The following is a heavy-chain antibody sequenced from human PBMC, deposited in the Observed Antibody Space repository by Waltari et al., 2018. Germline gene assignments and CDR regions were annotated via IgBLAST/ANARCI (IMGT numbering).Heavy chain of an antibody. Sequence: QVHLVESGGGVVQPGGSLRLSCAASGFSFNNYAMHWVRRAPGKGLGLVAVVWNDGSYKFYADSVKGRFTISRDNAKNSLFLQMTNLGVEDTAVYYCATEPAPGAGINYWGQGILVTVSS. J-gene: IGHJ4*02. D-gene: IGHD6-19*01. CDR3: ATEPAPGAGINY. CDR2: VWNDGSYK. CDR1: GFSFNNYA. V-gene: IGHV3-33*01.